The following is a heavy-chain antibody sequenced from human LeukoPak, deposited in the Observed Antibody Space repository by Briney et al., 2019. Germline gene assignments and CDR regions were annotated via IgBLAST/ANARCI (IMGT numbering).Heavy chain of an antibody. CDR3: ARVAEAGDQDNWFDP. V-gene: IGHV4-4*07. Sequence: PSETLSLTCAVPGGSVSNSYWSWIRQPAGKGLEWIGRIYSSGSTHYSPSFKNRVTMSVDTSKNRFSLKVSSVTAADTAVYYCARVAEAGDQDNWFDPWGQGTLVTVSS. D-gene: IGHD3-10*01. J-gene: IGHJ5*02. CDR1: GGSVSNSY. CDR2: IYSSGST.